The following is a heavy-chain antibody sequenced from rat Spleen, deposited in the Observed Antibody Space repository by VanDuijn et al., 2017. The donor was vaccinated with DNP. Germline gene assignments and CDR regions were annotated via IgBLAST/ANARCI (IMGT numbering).Heavy chain of an antibody. CDR2: FGPGGSGT. Sequence: EVQLVESGGGFVQPGRSLKLSCAASGFTFSNYGMAWVRQAPTKGLEWVASFGPGGSGTYYRDSVKGRFTISRDNAKSTLYLQMDSLRSEDTATYYCATPIVVGGYWGQGVMVTVSS. D-gene: IGHD1-8*01. CDR1: GFTFSNYG. CDR3: ATPIVVGGY. V-gene: IGHV5S13*01. J-gene: IGHJ2*01.